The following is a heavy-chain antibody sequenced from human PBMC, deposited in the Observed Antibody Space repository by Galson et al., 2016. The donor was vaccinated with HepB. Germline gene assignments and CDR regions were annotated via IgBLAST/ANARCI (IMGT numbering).Heavy chain of an antibody. CDR2: IYYSGRT. V-gene: IGHV4-59*01. Sequence: LSLTCTVSGASISGYYLSWIRQPPGKGLEWIGEIYYSGRTNYNPSLKSRVTISVDTSKNQFSLKLRSVTAADTAVYYCARDDSGGWYGFHYGMDVWGQGTTVTVSS. CDR1: GASISGYY. D-gene: IGHD6-19*01. J-gene: IGHJ6*02. CDR3: ARDDSGGWYGFHYGMDV.